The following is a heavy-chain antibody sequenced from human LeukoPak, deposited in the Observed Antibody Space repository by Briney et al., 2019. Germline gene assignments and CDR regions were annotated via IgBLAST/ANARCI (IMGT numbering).Heavy chain of an antibody. J-gene: IGHJ4*01. CDR2: ISSSGNSI. CDR3: ARGFDY. CDR1: GFTFSSYS. V-gene: IGHV3-48*01. Sequence: AGGSLRHSCAASGFTFSSYSMNWVRQAPGKGLEWVSYISSSGNSIYYADSVKGRFTISRDNAKDSLYLQMNSLRAEDTAVYYCARGFDYWGHGTLVTVSS.